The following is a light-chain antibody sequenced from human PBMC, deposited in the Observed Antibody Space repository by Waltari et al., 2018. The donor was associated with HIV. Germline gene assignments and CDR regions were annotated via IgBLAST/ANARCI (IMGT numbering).Light chain of an antibody. J-gene: IGKJ1*01. CDR3: QQYSNWPRT. V-gene: IGKV3-15*01. Sequence: EIVMTQSPATLSVSPGERATLSCRASQSVNSNFAGYQQKPGQGPRLLIYGASNRATGIPDRFSGSGSGTEFTLTISSLQSEDFAVYYCQQYSNWPRTFGQGTKVEIK. CDR2: GAS. CDR1: QSVNSN.